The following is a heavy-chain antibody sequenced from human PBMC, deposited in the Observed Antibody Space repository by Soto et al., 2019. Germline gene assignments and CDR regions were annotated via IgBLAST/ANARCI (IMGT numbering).Heavy chain of an antibody. D-gene: IGHD6-19*01. CDR2: IIPILGIA. J-gene: IGHJ5*02. Sequence: QVQLVQSGAEVKKPGSSVKVSCKASGGTFSSYTISWVRQAPGQGLEWMGRIIPILGIANYAQKFQGRVTITADKSTSTAYMELSSMRSEDTAVYYCASDLSSGWYWFDPWGQGTLVTVSS. CDR1: GGTFSSYT. V-gene: IGHV1-69*02. CDR3: ASDLSSGWYWFDP.